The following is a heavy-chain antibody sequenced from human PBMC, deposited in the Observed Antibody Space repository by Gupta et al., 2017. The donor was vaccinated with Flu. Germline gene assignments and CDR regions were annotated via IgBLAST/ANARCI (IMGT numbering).Heavy chain of an antibody. CDR3: GRLRKVRGGSHSHYLDY. Sequence: QVQLQESGPGLVKPSETLSLTCSVSGVSITTYDWGWIRQSPGKGLEWIGFIYYTGSTNDNPSLKSRVTISSDTLDASKNQFSLSLTSVTAGDTAVYYCGRLRKVRGGSHSHYLDYWGQGTLVTVSS. CDR2: IYYTGST. J-gene: IGHJ4*02. D-gene: IGHD3-10*01. CDR1: GVSITTYD. V-gene: IGHV4-59*01.